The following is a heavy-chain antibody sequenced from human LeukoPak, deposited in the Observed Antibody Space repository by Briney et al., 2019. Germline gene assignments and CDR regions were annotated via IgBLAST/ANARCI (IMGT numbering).Heavy chain of an antibody. CDR1: GGTFSSYA. Sequence: SVKVSCKASGGTFSSYAISWVRQAPGQGLEWMGGIIPIFGTANYAQKFQGRVTITTDESTSTAYMELSSLRSEDTAVYYCAREGYYDSSXYHDXXGQGXLVTV. CDR3: AREGYYDSSXYHDX. D-gene: IGHD3-22*01. V-gene: IGHV1-69*05. CDR2: IIPIFGTA. J-gene: IGHJ4*02.